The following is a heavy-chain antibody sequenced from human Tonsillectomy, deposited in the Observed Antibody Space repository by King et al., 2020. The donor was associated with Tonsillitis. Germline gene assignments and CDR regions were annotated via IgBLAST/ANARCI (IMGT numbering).Heavy chain of an antibody. CDR3: ARDLRGGSYLDY. CDR1: GFTFSSYA. CDR2: ISYVGSKK. D-gene: IGHD1-26*01. J-gene: IGHJ4*02. V-gene: IGHV3-30-3*01. Sequence: IQLVQSGGGVVQPGRSLRLSCAASGFTFSSYAMHWVRQAPGKGLEVVAGISYVGSKKNYADSVKGRLTISRDNSKNTLYLQMNSLRAEDTAVYYCARDLRGGSYLDYWGQGTLVTVSS.